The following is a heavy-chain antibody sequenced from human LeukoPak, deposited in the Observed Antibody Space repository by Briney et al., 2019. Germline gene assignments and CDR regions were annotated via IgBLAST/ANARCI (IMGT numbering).Heavy chain of an antibody. D-gene: IGHD6-13*01. Sequence: PGGSLRLSCAASGFTFSSYSMNWVRQAPGKGLEWVSYISSSSSTIYYADSVKGRFTISRDNAKNSLYLQMNSLRAEDTAVYYCARVWAAAGTNWFDSWGQGTLVTVSS. J-gene: IGHJ5*01. CDR1: GFTFSSYS. CDR2: ISSSSSTI. V-gene: IGHV3-48*04. CDR3: ARVWAAAGTNWFDS.